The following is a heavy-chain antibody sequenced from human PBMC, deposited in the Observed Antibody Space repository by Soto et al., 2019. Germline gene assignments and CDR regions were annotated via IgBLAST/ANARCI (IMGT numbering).Heavy chain of an antibody. D-gene: IGHD2-2*01. CDR1: GYTFTGYY. CDR2: INPNSGGT. V-gene: IGHV1-2*04. J-gene: IGHJ5*01. CDR3: ARDLSSTSTLNWFDS. Sequence: VASVKVSCKASGYTFTGYYMHWVRQAPGQGLEWMGWINPNSGGTNYAQKFQGWVTMTRDTSISTAYMELSRLRSDDTAVYYCARDLSSTSTLNWFDSWGQGTLVTVSS.